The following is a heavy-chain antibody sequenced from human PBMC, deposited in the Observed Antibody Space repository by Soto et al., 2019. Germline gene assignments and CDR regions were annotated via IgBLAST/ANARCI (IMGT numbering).Heavy chain of an antibody. CDR1: GGSISSGGYY. V-gene: IGHV4-31*03. CDR3: ARVSDSGSYFTFDY. Sequence: QVQLQESGPGLVKPSQTLSLTCTVSGGSISSGGYYWTWIRQHPGKGLEWIGYIYYSGSTYYNPSLKSRIXXSVDTSKDQFSLKLSSVTAADTAVYYCARVSDSGSYFTFDYWGQGTLVTVSS. D-gene: IGHD1-26*01. J-gene: IGHJ4*02. CDR2: IYYSGST.